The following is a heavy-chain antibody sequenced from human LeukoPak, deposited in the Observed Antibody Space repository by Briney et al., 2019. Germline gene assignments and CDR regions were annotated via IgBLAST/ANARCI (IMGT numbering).Heavy chain of an antibody. D-gene: IGHD4-17*01. Sequence: ASVKVSCKASGYTFTNYYIHWVRQAPGQGLEWMGWINPNSGGTNSAQKFQGRVTMTRDTSISTAYMELSRLRSDDTAVCYCARDQATVTTPWVDSWGQGSLVTVSS. J-gene: IGHJ4*02. V-gene: IGHV1-2*02. CDR2: INPNSGGT. CDR3: ARDQATVTTPWVDS. CDR1: GYTFTNYY.